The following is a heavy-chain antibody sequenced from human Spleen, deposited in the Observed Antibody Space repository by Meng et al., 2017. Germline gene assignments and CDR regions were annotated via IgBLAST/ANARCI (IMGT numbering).Heavy chain of an antibody. CDR3: ARGPTTMAHDFDY. CDR2: INHSGST. D-gene: IGHD4-11*01. CDR1: GGSFSGYY. J-gene: IGHJ4*02. V-gene: IGHV4-34*01. Sequence: HVPLQQGGAGLLTPSETLSRTRAVYGGSFSGYYWIWIRQPPGKGLEWIGEINHSGSTNYNPSLKSRVTISVDTSKNQFSLKLSSVTAADSAVYYCARGPTTMAHDFDYWGQGTLVTVSS.